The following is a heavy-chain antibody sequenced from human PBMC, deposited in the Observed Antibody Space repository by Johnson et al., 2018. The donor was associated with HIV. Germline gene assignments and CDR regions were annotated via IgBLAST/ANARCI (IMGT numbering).Heavy chain of an antibody. CDR2: ISTTGDTI. J-gene: IGHJ3*02. Sequence: VQLVESGGDMVQPGRSLRLSCAVSGFSSRDYYMTWIRQAPGKGLEWVAHISTTGDTIYYADSVKGRFTISRDSSKNSLYLQMNSLRAEDTALYYCARDRGVYDALNIWGHGTLVTVSS. V-gene: IGHV3-11*04. CDR1: GFSSRDYY. CDR3: ARDRGVYDALNI. D-gene: IGHD3-10*01.